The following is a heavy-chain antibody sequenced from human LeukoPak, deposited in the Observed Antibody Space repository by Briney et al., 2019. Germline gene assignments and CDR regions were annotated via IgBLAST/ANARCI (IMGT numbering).Heavy chain of an antibody. CDR2: IYYSGST. Sequence: SETLSLTCTVSGGSISSYYWSWIRQPPGKGLEWIGYIYYSGSTNYNPSLKSRVTMSVDTSKNQFSLKLSSVTAADTAVYYCARETSQKGAHYMDVWGKGTTATISS. J-gene: IGHJ6*03. CDR1: GGSISSYY. D-gene: IGHD3-16*01. CDR3: ARETSQKGAHYMDV. V-gene: IGHV4-59*01.